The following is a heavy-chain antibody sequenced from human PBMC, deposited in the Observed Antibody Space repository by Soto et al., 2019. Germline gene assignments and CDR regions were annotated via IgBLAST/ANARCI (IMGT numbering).Heavy chain of an antibody. CDR3: ARFFGSGFDY. CDR2: LSTSGATR. J-gene: IGHJ4*02. Sequence: EVQLVESGGGLVQPGGSLRLSCVASGFTFSTDSMNWVRQAPGKGLEGGAHLSTSGATRYYADSVKGRFNISRDKATTSLYLQRGSLRNEDTAVYYCARFFGSGFDYWGQGTLVTVSS. CDR1: GFTFSTDS. D-gene: IGHD6-19*01. V-gene: IGHV3-48*02.